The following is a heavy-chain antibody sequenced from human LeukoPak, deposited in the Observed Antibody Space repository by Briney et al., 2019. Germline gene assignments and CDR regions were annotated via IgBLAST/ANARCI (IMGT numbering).Heavy chain of an antibody. J-gene: IGHJ4*02. Sequence: SETLSLTCAVYGGSFSGYYWSWIRQPPGKGLEWIGYIYYSGSTNYNPSLKSRVTISVDTSKNQFSLKLSSVTAADTAVYYCAREDDSSGYPFDYWGQGTQVTVSS. D-gene: IGHD3-22*01. CDR3: AREDDSSGYPFDY. CDR2: IYYSGST. V-gene: IGHV4-59*01. CDR1: GGSFSGYY.